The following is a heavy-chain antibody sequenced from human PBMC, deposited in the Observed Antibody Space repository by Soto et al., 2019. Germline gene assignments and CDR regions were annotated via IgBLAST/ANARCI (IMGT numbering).Heavy chain of an antibody. V-gene: IGHV5-10-1*01. Sequence: GESLKISCKGSGYSFAGYWITWVRQKPGKGREWMGRIDPSDSQTYYSPSFRGRVTISATKSITTVFLQWSSLRASDTAMYYCARQIYDSDTGPNFQYYFDSWGQGTPVTVSS. J-gene: IGHJ4*02. CDR3: ARQIYDSDTGPNFQYYFDS. CDR2: IDPSDSQT. D-gene: IGHD3-22*01. CDR1: GYSFAGYW.